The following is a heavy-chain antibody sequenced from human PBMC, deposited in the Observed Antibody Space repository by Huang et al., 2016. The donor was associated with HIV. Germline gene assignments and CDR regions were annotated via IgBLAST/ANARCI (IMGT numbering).Heavy chain of an antibody. D-gene: IGHD3-3*01. V-gene: IGHV7-4-1*02. J-gene: IGHJ4*02. CDR1: GYTFTSYA. CDR3: ASSPREVFGVFDY. CDR2: NNTNTGNP. Sequence: VQLVQSGSELKKPGASVKVSCKASGYTFTSYAMKWVRQAPGQGLEWMGGNNTNTGNPTNAQGFTGRFVFSLDTSVSTAYLQISSLKAEDTAVYYCASSPREVFGVFDYWGQGTLVTVSS.